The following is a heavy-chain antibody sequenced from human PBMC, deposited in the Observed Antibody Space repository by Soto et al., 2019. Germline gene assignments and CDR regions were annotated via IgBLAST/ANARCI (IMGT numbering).Heavy chain of an antibody. V-gene: IGHV4-39*01. CDR1: GGSISSSSYY. D-gene: IGHD6-13*01. CDR2: IYYSGST. J-gene: IGHJ5*02. Sequence: QLQLQESGPGLVKPSETLSLTCTVSGGSISSSSYYWGWIRQPPGKGLEWIGSIYYSGSTYYNPSLKSRVTISVDTSKNQFSLKLSSVTAADTAVYYCARHEEGYSSSWYGPRGNWFDPWGQGTLVTVSS. CDR3: ARHEEGYSSSWYGPRGNWFDP.